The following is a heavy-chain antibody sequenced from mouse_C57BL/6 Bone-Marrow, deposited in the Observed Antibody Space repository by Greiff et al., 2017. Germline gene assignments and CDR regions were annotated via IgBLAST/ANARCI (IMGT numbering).Heavy chain of an antibody. CDR2: IDPETGGT. D-gene: IGHD2-1*01. V-gene: IGHV1-15*01. CDR1: GYTFTDYE. J-gene: IGHJ2*01. CDR3: TRRDYGNYIDY. Sequence: VQLQQSGAELVRPGASVTLSCKASGYTFTDYEMHWVKQTPVHGLEWIGAIDPETGGTAYNQKVKGKAILTADKSSSTAYMELRSLTSEDSAVYYCTRRDYGNYIDYWGQGTTLTVSS.